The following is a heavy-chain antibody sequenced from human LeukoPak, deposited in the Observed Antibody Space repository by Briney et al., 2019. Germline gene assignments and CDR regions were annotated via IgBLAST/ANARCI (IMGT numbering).Heavy chain of an antibody. CDR3: ARGAHYYDSSGYYYVRRGDFDY. V-gene: IGHV4-31*03. J-gene: IGHJ4*02. D-gene: IGHD3-22*01. CDR1: GDSINTDGYY. CDR2: IFYTGRT. Sequence: PSQTLSLTCTVSGDSINTDGYYWSWIRQHPGKGLVWIGYIFYTGRTYFSPSLKSRVSMSVDTSQNQFSLKLSSVTAADTAVYYCARGAHYYDSSGYYYVRRGDFDYWGQGTLVTVSS.